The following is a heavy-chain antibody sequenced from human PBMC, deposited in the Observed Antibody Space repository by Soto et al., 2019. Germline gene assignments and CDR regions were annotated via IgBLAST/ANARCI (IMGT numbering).Heavy chain of an antibody. D-gene: IGHD4-17*01. CDR1: GGTFSSYA. Sequence: QVQLVQSGAEVKKPGSSVKVSCKASGGTFSSYAFSWVRQAPGQGLEWMGGIIPLFGTTNYAQKFQGRVTITADESTSTAYTELSSLRSEDTAVYYCARVSSPRIDYGDNKPSWYFDLWGRGTLVTVSS. J-gene: IGHJ2*01. CDR2: IIPLFGTT. CDR3: ARVSSPRIDYGDNKPSWYFDL. V-gene: IGHV1-69*01.